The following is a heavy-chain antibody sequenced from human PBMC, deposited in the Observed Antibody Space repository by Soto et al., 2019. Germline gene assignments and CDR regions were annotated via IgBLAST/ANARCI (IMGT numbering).Heavy chain of an antibody. J-gene: IGHJ5*02. CDR3: AGVGVYWITMTRGDYNWFDP. V-gene: IGHV4-31*03. D-gene: IGHD3-10*01. Sequence: QVVLQESGPGLVKPSQTLSLTCTVSGDSITSGGYYWSWIRQHPGKGLEWIGYMYYSGSTYYNPSLKSRVFISIDTSMNQFCLKLSSVTAADTAVYYCAGVGVYWITMTRGDYNWFDPWGQGTLVTVPS. CDR2: MYYSGST. CDR1: GDSITSGGYY.